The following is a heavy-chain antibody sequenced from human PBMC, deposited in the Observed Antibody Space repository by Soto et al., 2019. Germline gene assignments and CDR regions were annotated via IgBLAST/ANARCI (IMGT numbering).Heavy chain of an antibody. CDR2: IYPGDSDT. CDR3: SGTSNYPSFYYGMDV. V-gene: IGHV5-51*01. Sequence: LGESLKISCKGSGYTFTSYWIGWVRQMPGKGLEWMGIIYPGDSDTRYSPSFQGQVTISADKSIRTAYLQWSSLKASDTAMYYFSGTSNYPSFYYGMDVWGQGTTVTVSS. CDR1: GYTFTSYW. J-gene: IGHJ6*01. D-gene: IGHD3-10*01.